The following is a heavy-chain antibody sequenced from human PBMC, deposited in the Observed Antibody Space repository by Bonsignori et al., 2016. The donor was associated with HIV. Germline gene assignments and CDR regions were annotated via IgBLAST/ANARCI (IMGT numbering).Heavy chain of an antibody. CDR3: ARGDYYGSGSYRNWFDP. Sequence: WVRQAPGQGLEWMGGIIPILDITNYAQKFQGRVTITADESTTTAYMELSSLRSEDTAVYYCARGDYYGSGSYRNWFDPGAREPWSPSPQ. V-gene: IGHV1-69*10. D-gene: IGHD3-10*01. J-gene: IGHJ5*02. CDR2: IIPILDIT.